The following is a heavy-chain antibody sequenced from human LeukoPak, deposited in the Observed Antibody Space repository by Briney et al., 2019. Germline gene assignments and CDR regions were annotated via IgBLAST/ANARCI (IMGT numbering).Heavy chain of an antibody. Sequence: TGGSLRLSCAVSGFTFSDYYMSWIRQAPGKGLECVSYNSSSGSTIYYADSVKGRFTITRDNAKNSLYLQMNNLRAEDTAVYYCAKSKDCGDDGMDVWGQGTTVTVSS. D-gene: IGHD4-17*01. V-gene: IGHV3-11*01. CDR3: AKSKDCGDDGMDV. CDR1: GFTFSDYY. J-gene: IGHJ6*02. CDR2: NSSSGSTI.